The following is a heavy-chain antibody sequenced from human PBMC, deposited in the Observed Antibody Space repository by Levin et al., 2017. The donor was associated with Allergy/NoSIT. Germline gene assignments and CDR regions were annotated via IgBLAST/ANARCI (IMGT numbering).Heavy chain of an antibody. D-gene: IGHD4-17*01. CDR2: ITSSGYV. V-gene: IGHV3-21*01. CDR1: GFTFSSYD. Sequence: GGSLRLSCAASGFTFSSYDMNWVRQAPGKGLEWVSSITSSGYVYYADSVKGRFTISRDNAKNSLYLQMHSLRAEDTAVYHCARDLYGDYFSDYWGQGTLVTVSS. CDR3: ARDLYGDYFSDY. J-gene: IGHJ4*02.